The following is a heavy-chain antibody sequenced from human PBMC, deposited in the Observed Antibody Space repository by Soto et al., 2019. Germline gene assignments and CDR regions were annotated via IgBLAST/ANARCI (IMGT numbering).Heavy chain of an antibody. V-gene: IGHV5-51*01. CDR1: GYSFTSYW. CDR3: ARHHSSSWYGYYYYYYGMDV. Sequence: PGESLKISCKGSGYSFTSYWIGWVRQMPGKGLEWMGIIYPGDSDTRYSPSFQGQVTISADKSISTAYLQWSSLKASDTAMYYCARHHSSSWYGYYYYYYGMDVWGQGTTVTVSS. J-gene: IGHJ6*02. CDR2: IYPGDSDT. D-gene: IGHD6-13*01.